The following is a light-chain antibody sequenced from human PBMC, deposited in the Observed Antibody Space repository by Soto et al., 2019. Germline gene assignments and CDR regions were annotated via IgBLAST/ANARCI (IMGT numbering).Light chain of an antibody. Sequence: QSVLTQPPSVSAAPEQKVTISCSGGSSNLGINFVSWYQQFPGGVPKLLIYENNKRPSGIPVRFSGAKSGTSATLDITGLQAGDEADYYCATWDGSLSVGVFGGGTKVTVL. CDR1: SSNLGINF. V-gene: IGLV1-51*02. J-gene: IGLJ1*01. CDR3: ATWDGSLSVGV. CDR2: ENN.